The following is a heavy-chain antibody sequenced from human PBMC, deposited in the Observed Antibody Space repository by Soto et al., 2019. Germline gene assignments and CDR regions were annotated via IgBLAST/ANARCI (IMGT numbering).Heavy chain of an antibody. CDR1: GGTFSSYA. CDR2: IIPIFGTA. V-gene: IGHV1-69*13. J-gene: IGHJ5*02. CDR3: ARGGHYSNYWFDP. Sequence: SVKVSCKASGGTFSSYAISWVRQAPGQGLEWMGGIIPIFGTANYAQKFQGRVTITADESTSTAYMELSSLRSEDTAVYYCARGGHYSNYWFDPCGQGTLVTVSS. D-gene: IGHD4-4*01.